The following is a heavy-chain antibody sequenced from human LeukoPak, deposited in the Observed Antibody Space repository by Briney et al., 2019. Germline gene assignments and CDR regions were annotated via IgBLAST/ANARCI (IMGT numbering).Heavy chain of an antibody. Sequence: ASVKVSCKASGYIFTKYGISWIRQAPGQGPEWMGWISGYSGNTDFASMFQGRLIMTADTSTSTTFMELRSLRSDDPAVYYCSRTYSGSFRRVGEYDYWGQGPQVIVSS. V-gene: IGHV1-18*01. D-gene: IGHD1-26*01. CDR3: SRTYSGSFRRVGEYDY. CDR1: GYIFTKYG. CDR2: ISGYSGNT. J-gene: IGHJ4*02.